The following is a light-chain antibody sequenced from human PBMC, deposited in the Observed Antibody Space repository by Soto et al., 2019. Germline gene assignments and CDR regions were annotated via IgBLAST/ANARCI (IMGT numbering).Light chain of an antibody. CDR1: QSIGSW. V-gene: IGKV1-5*03. J-gene: IGKJ1*01. CDR2: KAS. Sequence: DIQMTQSPSTLSASVGDRVTITCRASQSIGSWLAWYQQKPGKAPKLLIYKASSLESGVPSRFSGSGSGTEFTLTISRLQPDDFATDYCQQYNSYFWTFGQGSKVEIK. CDR3: QQYNSYFWT.